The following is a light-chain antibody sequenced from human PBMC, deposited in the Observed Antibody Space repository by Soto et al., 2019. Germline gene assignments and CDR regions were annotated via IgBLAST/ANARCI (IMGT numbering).Light chain of an antibody. V-gene: IGLV2-23*01. Sequence: QSALTQPASVAGSPGQSITISCTGTSSDVGSYNLVSWYQQHPGKAPKVMIYEGSQRPSGVSNRFSGSKSGNKASLTISGLKAEDEADYYCCSYAGSSTWVFGGGTKVTVL. CDR2: EGS. CDR3: CSYAGSSTWV. CDR1: SSDVGSYNL. J-gene: IGLJ3*02.